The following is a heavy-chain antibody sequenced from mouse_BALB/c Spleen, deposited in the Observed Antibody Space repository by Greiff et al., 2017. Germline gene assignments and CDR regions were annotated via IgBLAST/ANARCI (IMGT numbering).Heavy chain of an antibody. V-gene: IGHV1-74*01. CDR1: GYSFTSYW. J-gene: IGHJ4*01. D-gene: IGHD2-1*01. Sequence: QVHVKQSGPQLVRPGASVKISCKASGYSFTSYWMHWVKQRPGQGLEWIGMIDPSDSETRLNQKFKDKATLTVDKSSSTAYMQLSSPTSEDSAVYYCASYGNYYYAMDYWGQGTSVTVSS. CDR3: ASYGNYYYAMDY. CDR2: IDPSDSET.